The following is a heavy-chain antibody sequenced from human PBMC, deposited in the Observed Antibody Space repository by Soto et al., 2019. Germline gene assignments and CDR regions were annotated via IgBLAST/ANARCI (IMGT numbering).Heavy chain of an antibody. V-gene: IGHV3-23*01. CDR3: ARQAVAGNLDYFDY. CDR2: IWGSGGST. Sequence: GGSLRLSCAASGFTFSSYGMHWVRQAPGKGLEWVSAIWGSGGSTYYADSVKGRFTISRDNSKNTLYLQMNSLRAEDTAVYYCARQAVAGNLDYFDYWGQGTLVTVSS. J-gene: IGHJ4*02. D-gene: IGHD6-19*01. CDR1: GFTFSSYG.